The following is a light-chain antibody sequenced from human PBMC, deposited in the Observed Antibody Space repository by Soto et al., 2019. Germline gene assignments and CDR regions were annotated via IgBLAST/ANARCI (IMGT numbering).Light chain of an antibody. CDR1: YSNIGAGYE. CDR3: QSFDNSVSGSGV. CDR2: GHN. J-gene: IGLJ3*02. V-gene: IGLV1-40*01. Sequence: QSELTQPPSVSGAPGQRVTISCTGSYSNIGAGYEVHWYQQVPGSAPKLLVSGHNNRPAGVPDRFFGSKSGSSASLTIIGLQAEDEAEYYCQSFDNSVSGSGVFGGGTKVTVL.